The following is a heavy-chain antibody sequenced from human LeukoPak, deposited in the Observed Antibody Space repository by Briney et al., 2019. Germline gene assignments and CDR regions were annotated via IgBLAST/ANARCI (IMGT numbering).Heavy chain of an antibody. Sequence: GGSLRLSCAASGFTFSSYAMSWVRQAPGKGLEWVSAISGSGGSTYYADSVKGRFTISRDNSKNTLYLQMNSLRAEDTAVYYCAKGRGYNYGYEVTYYFDYWGQGTLVTVSS. CDR3: AKGRGYNYGYEVTYYFDY. D-gene: IGHD5-18*01. CDR1: GFTFSSYA. CDR2: ISGSGGST. V-gene: IGHV3-23*01. J-gene: IGHJ4*02.